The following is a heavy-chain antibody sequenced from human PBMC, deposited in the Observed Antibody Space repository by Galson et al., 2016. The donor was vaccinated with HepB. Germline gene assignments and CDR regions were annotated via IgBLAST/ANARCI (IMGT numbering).Heavy chain of an antibody. V-gene: IGHV4-59*01. CDR3: ARGVTGTPYFDF. CDR1: GGSISSYF. CDR2: IYKSGST. J-gene: IGHJ4*02. Sequence: SETLSLTCNVSGGSISSYFWSWIRQSPGKGLEWIGYIYKSGSTNYSPSLKSPVTISVDTSKNQFSLKLRSVTAADTAFYYCARGVTGTPYFDFWGQGALVTVYS. D-gene: IGHD2-21*02.